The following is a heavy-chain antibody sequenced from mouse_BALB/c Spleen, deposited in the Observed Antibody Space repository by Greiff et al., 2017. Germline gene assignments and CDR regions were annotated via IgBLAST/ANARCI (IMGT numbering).Heavy chain of an antibody. Sequence: VQLQESGPGLVAPSQSLSITCTVSGFSLTSYGVHWVRQPPGKGLEWLGVIWAGGSTNYNSALMSRLSISKDNSKSQVFLKMNSLQTDDTAMYYCARDERITTATRFAYWGQGTLVTVSA. V-gene: IGHV2-9*02. CDR3: ARDERITTATRFAY. J-gene: IGHJ3*01. CDR1: GFSLTSYG. D-gene: IGHD1-2*01. CDR2: IWAGGST.